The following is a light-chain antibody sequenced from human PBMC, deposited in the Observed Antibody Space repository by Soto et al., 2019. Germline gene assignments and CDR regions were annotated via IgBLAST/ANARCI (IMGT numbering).Light chain of an antibody. V-gene: IGKV3-15*01. Sequence: EIVMTQSPATLSVSPGERATLSCRASQSVSSNLAWYQQKPGQAPRLLIYGASTRATGIPARFSGSGSGTEFTLTISSLQSEDFAVYYCQQYNTWPRTFGQGTKVEIQ. CDR2: GAS. J-gene: IGKJ1*01. CDR3: QQYNTWPRT. CDR1: QSVSSN.